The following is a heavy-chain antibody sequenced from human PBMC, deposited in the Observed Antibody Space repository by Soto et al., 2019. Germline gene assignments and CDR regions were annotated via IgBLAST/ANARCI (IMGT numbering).Heavy chain of an antibody. D-gene: IGHD2-21*01. V-gene: IGHV1-69*08. CDR3: ARRRYCGYDCYHKHYYGMDV. J-gene: IGHJ6*02. CDR1: GDTFSSYA. CDR2: IITVLGTT. Sequence: QVQLVQSGAELKKTGSSVKVSCRASGDTFSSYAVNWVRQAPGRGLEWMGRIITVLGTTDYAQNFKGRLTITAEKSTTIVYMELSSLRSEDTAVYYCARRRYCGYDCYHKHYYGMDVWGQGTTVTVAS.